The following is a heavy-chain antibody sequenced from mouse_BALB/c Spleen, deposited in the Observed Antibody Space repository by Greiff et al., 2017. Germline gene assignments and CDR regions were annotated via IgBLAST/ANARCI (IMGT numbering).Heavy chain of an antibody. D-gene: IGHD2-1*01. CDR2: ISYSGST. J-gene: IGHJ2*01. CDR1: GYSITSDYA. CDR3: ARQIYYGNYDYFDY. V-gene: IGHV3-2*02. Sequence: EVMLVESGPGLVKPSQSLSLTCTVTGYSITSDYAWNWIRQFPGNKLEWMGYISYSGSTSYNPSLKSRISITRDTSKNQFFLQLNSVTTEDTATYYCARQIYYGNYDYFDYWGQGTTLTVSS.